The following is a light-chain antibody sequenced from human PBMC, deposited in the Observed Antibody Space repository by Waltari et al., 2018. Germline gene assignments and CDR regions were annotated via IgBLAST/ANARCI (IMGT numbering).Light chain of an antibody. J-gene: IGKJ1*01. CDR2: GVS. V-gene: IGKV3-20*01. CDR1: RTVYSDY. Sequence: DTLLTQSPGTLSLSPGERATLSCRASRTVYSDYLAWYQQKSGQAPSLLIYGVSNRATSVADRFSGSGSGTDFYLTITRLEPEDAAVYFCQHYGGFPWSFGQGTKVEI. CDR3: QHYGGFPWS.